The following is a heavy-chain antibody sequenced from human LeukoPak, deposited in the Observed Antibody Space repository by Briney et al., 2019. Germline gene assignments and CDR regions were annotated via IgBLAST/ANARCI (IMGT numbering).Heavy chain of an antibody. J-gene: IGHJ5*02. D-gene: IGHD3-10*01. V-gene: IGHV4-59*01. Sequence: SETLSLTCTVSGGSISSYYGSWIRQPPGKGLEWIGYIYYSGSTNYNPSLKSRVTISVDTSKNQFSLKLSSVTAADTAVYYCARGLRNYYGSGSYYPWFDPWGEGTLVTVSS. CDR2: IYYSGST. CDR1: GGSISSYY. CDR3: ARGLRNYYGSGSYYPWFDP.